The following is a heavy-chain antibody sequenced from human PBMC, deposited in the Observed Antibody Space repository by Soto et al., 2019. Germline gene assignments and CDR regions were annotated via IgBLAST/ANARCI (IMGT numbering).Heavy chain of an antibody. Sequence: ASEKVSCKASGGTFRSYAVSWVRQAPGHGLEWMGGIIPMFGRVNYVQKFQGRVTITADKSPTIAYMELSSLRSEDTAVYYCARGIFGVVMTQGAADYYAMDVWGQGTTVTVFS. CDR2: IIPMFGRV. D-gene: IGHD3-3*01. V-gene: IGHV1-69*06. CDR3: ARGIFGVVMTQGAADYYAMDV. J-gene: IGHJ6*02. CDR1: GGTFRSYA.